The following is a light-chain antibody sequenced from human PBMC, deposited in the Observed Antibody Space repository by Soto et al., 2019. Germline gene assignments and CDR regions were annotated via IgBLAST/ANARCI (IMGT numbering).Light chain of an antibody. Sequence: EIVMTQSPATLSVSPGERATLSCRASQSVSSNLAWYQQKPGQAPRLLIYGASTRATGTPARFSGSGSGTEFTLTISSVQSEDFAVYSCQQYNNWPPGVTFGPGTKVDIK. CDR2: GAS. V-gene: IGKV3-15*01. J-gene: IGKJ3*01. CDR3: QQYNNWPPGVT. CDR1: QSVSSN.